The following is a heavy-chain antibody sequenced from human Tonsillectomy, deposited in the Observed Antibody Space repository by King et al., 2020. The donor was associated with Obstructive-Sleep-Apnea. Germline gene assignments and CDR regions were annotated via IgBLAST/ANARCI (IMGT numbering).Heavy chain of an antibody. Sequence: VQLVESGAGLVQPGGSLRLSCAASGFTFSRYSMYWVRQAPGKGLEWVSYISSSSSTIYYADSVKGRFTISRDNAKNSLYLQMNNLRAEDTAVYYCARDPYQQYPYGMDVWGQGTPVTVSS. V-gene: IGHV3-48*04. CDR2: ISSSSSTI. CDR3: ARDPYQQYPYGMDV. D-gene: IGHD1/OR15-1a*01. CDR1: GFTFSRYS. J-gene: IGHJ6*02.